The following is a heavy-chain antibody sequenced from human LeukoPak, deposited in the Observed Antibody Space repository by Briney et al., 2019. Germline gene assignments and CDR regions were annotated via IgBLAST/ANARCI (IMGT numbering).Heavy chain of an antibody. Sequence: PGGTLRLSCAASGFTFDDYAMHWVRQAPGKGLEWVSLISGDGGSTYYADSVKGRFTISRDNSKSSLYLQMNSLRPEDTALYYCAKDWYSIKEPNDAFHIWAQGTMVTVSS. J-gene: IGHJ3*02. D-gene: IGHD6-13*01. CDR3: AKDWYSIKEPNDAFHI. CDR1: GFTFDDYA. CDR2: ISGDGGST. V-gene: IGHV3-43*02.